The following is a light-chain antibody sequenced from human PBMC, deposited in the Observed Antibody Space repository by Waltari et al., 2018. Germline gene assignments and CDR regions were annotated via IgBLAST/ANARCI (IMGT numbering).Light chain of an antibody. CDR3: SSYTGTSYV. CDR1: SSDVGAYDS. V-gene: IGLV2-8*01. CDR2: GVS. J-gene: IGLJ1*01. Sequence: QSALTQPPSASGSLGQSVTISCTGTSSDVGAYDSVAWFQQHPGKAPKLIIWGVSKRPSGVRGRCSGSKAGNTASLTVSGLQSEDEADYYCSSYTGTSYVFGPGTQVTVL.